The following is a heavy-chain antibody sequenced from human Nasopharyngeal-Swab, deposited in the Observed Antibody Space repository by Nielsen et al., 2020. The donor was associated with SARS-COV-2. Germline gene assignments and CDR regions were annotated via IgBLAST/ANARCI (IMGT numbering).Heavy chain of an antibody. V-gene: IGHV3-53*01. D-gene: IGHD7-27*01. J-gene: IGHJ4*02. CDR3: ARVKTGDFDY. CDR2: IYSGGST. CDR1: GFTVSSNY. Sequence: GESLKISCAVSGFTVSSNYMSWVRQAPGKGLEWVSVIYSGGSTYYADSVKGRFTISRDNSKNTLYLQMNSLRAEDTAVYYCARVKTGDFDYWGQGTLVTVSS.